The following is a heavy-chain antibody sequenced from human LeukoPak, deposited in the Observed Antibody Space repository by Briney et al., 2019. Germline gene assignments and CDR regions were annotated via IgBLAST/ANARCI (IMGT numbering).Heavy chain of an antibody. CDR3: VTNWREFCSGGGCYSEKYTWFDP. V-gene: IGHV3-7*01. D-gene: IGHD2-15*01. CDR1: GFTFSDYW. Sequence: GGSLRLSCTASGFTFSDYWMSWVRQAPGRRLEWVANIKQDGSEQYYADSVKGRFTVSRDNAKSSLSLQMNSLRPEDTAVYHCVTNWREFCSGGGCYSEKYTWFDPWGQGTLVTVSS. J-gene: IGHJ5*02. CDR2: IKQDGSEQ.